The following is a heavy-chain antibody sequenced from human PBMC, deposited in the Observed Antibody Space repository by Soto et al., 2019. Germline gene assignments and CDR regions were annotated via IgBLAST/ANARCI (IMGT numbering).Heavy chain of an antibody. CDR3: ARDLWGYCGTDCYPLDV. CDR1: GGSISGYY. CDR2: MYNTGST. D-gene: IGHD2-21*02. Sequence: QVQLQESGPGLVKPSETLSLTCTVSGGSISGYYWSWIRQPPGKGLEWIGYMYNTGSTVDNPSFKSRVTIPVDTSKNQFSLKLNSVTAADTAVYYCARDLWGYCGTDCYPLDVWGQGTTVTVSS. J-gene: IGHJ6*02. V-gene: IGHV4-59*01.